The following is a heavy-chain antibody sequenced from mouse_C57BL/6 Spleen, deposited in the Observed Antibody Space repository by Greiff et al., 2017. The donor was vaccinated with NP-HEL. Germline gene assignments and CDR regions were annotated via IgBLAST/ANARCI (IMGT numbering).Heavy chain of an antibody. CDR3: ARGGYYGSSYGWFAY. D-gene: IGHD1-1*01. CDR2: FHPYNDDT. J-gene: IGHJ3*01. CDR1: GYTFTTYP. V-gene: IGHV1-47*01. Sequence: QVQLQQSGAELVKPGASVKMSCKASGYTFTTYPIEWMKQNHGKSLEWIGNFHPYNDDTKYNEKFKGKTTLTVEKSSSTVYLELSRLTSDDSAVYYCARGGYYGSSYGWFAYWGQGTLVTVSA.